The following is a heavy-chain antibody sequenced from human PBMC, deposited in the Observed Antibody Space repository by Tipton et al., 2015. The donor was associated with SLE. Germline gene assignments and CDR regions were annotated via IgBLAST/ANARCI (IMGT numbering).Heavy chain of an antibody. CDR3: ARRHWNDDAVGDDVFDI. CDR2: VSYSGST. Sequence: TLSLTCTVSGGSISHYYWSWVRQPPGKGLEWIGYVSYSGSTNYNPSLKSRVTMSVDTSKNQFSLKLRSVTAADTAVYYCARRHWNDDAVGDDVFDIWGQGTMVTVSS. J-gene: IGHJ3*02. V-gene: IGHV4-59*01. CDR1: GGSISHYY. D-gene: IGHD1-1*01.